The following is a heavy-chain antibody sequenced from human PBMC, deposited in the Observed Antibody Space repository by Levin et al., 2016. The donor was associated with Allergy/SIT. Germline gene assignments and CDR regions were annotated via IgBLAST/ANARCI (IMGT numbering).Heavy chain of an antibody. CDR1: GFTFDDYG. V-gene: IGHV3-20*04. J-gene: IGHJ6*02. D-gene: IGHD1-26*01. CDR3: ARDRTVGATGFVVYQGMDV. CDR2: INWNGGST. Sequence: GESLKISCAASGFTFDDYGMSWVRQAPGKGLEWVSGINWNGGSTGYADSVKGRFTISRDNAENSLYLQMNSLRAEDTAVYYCARDRTVGATGFVVYQGMDVWGQGTTVTVSS.